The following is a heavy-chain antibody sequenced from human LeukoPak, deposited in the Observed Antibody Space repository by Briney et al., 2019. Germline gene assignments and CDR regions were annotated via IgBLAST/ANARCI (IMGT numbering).Heavy chain of an antibody. J-gene: IGHJ4*02. D-gene: IGHD3-22*01. Sequence: PSETLSLTCAVYGGSFSGYYWSWIRQPPGKGLEWIGSIYHSGSTYYNPSLKSRVTISVDTSKNQFSLKLSSVTAADTAVYYCARVDDSSGYYYIGPYYFDYWGQGTLVTVSS. V-gene: IGHV4-34*01. CDR2: IYHSGST. CDR3: ARVDDSSGYYYIGPYYFDY. CDR1: GGSFSGYY.